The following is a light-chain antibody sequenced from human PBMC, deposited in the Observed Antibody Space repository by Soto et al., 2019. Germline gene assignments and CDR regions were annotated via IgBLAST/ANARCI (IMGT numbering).Light chain of an antibody. CDR3: QSYDSSLSVFYV. CDR2: GNS. V-gene: IGLV1-40*01. J-gene: IGLJ1*01. Sequence: QSALTQPPSVSGAPGQRVTISCTGSSSNIGAGYDVHWYQQLPGTAHKLLIYGNSNRPSGVPDRFSGSKSGTSASLAITGLQAEDEADYYRQSYDSSLSVFYVFGTGTKVTVL. CDR1: SSNIGAGYD.